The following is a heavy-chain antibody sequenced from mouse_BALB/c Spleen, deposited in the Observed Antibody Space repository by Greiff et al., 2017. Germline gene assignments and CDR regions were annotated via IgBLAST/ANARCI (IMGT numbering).Heavy chain of an antibody. J-gene: IGHJ4*01. D-gene: IGHD2-4*01. CDR2: INPSNGGT. CDR3: TRGGDYDPYAMDY. V-gene: IGHV1S81*02. Sequence: QVQLQQSGAELVKPGASVKLSCKASGYTFTSYYMYWVKQRPGQGLEWIGEINPSNGGTNFNEKFKSKATLTVDKSSSTAYMQLSSLTSEDSAVYYCTRGGDYDPYAMDYWGQGTSVTVSS. CDR1: GYTFTSYY.